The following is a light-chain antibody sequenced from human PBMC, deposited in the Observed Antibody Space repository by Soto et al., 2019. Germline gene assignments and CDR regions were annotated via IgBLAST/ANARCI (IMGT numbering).Light chain of an antibody. CDR2: DAS. V-gene: IGKV3-11*01. CDR3: QQRNMWPRT. Sequence: EIVLTQSPATLSLSPGERATLFCRASQNINSDLAWYQQRPGQAPRLLIYDASNRAPGIPARFGGSGSGADFTLSISSLEPEDFAVYYCQQRNMWPRTFGQGTRVEIK. CDR1: QNINSD. J-gene: IGKJ1*01.